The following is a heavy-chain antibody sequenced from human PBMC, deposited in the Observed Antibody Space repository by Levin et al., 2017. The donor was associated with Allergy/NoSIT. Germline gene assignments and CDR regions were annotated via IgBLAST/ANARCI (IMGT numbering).Heavy chain of an antibody. V-gene: IGHV4-38-2*01. CDR3: ARAGGYCSGGSCYSDNWFDP. CDR1: GYSISSGYY. Sequence: SETLSLTCAVSGYSISSGYYWGWIRQPPGKGLEWIGSIYHSGSTYYNPSLKSRVTISVDTSKNQFSLKLSSVTAADTAVYYCARAGGYCSGGSCYSDNWFDPWGQGTLVTVSS. D-gene: IGHD2-15*01. CDR2: IYHSGST. J-gene: IGHJ5*02.